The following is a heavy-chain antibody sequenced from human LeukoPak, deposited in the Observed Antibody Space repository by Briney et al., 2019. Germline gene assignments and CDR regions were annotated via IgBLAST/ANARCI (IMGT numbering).Heavy chain of an antibody. CDR2: ISGSGGST. J-gene: IGHJ4*02. Sequence: PGGSLRLSCVASGFTFSSYAMSWVRQAPGKGLEWVSAISGSGGSTYYADSVKGRFTISRDNSKNTLYLQMNSLRAEDTAVYYCAKDQGSSGWYDYFDYWGQGTLVTVSS. V-gene: IGHV3-23*01. CDR1: GFTFSSYA. D-gene: IGHD6-19*01. CDR3: AKDQGSSGWYDYFDY.